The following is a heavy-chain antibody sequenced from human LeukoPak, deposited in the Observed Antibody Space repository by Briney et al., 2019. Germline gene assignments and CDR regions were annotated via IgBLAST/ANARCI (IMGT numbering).Heavy chain of an antibody. V-gene: IGHV4-59*01. J-gene: IGHJ4*02. CDR3: ARFSWDCSTASCHLTH. Sequence: SETLSLTCTVSGGSLSSYYWSRIRQSPGKRLELIGHIYYTATTFYNPSLNSRVTISLDTSKNEFSLKLTSVTAADTAVYYCARFSWDCSTASCHLTHWGQGALVTVSS. D-gene: IGHD3-9*01. CDR1: GGSLSSYY. CDR2: IYYTATT.